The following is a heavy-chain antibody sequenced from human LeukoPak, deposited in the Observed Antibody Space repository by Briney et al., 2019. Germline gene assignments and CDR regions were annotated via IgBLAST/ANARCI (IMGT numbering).Heavy chain of an antibody. V-gene: IGHV4-39*01. J-gene: IGHJ4*02. D-gene: IGHD6-19*01. Sequence: SETLSLTCTVFGGSISSSSHYWGWIRQPPGEGVEWIVSIYFSGSTYYSPALKSRVTISVEPSTNQFSLSLSSVTAADTALYFCARHQWLGLFDSWGQGTLVTVSS. CDR3: ARHQWLGLFDS. CDR1: GGSISSSSHY. CDR2: IYFSGST.